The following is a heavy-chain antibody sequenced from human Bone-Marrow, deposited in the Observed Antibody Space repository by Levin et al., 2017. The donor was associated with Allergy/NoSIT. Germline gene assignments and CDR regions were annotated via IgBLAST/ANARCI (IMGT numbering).Heavy chain of an antibody. CDR3: TRERGAEAIYLWFDP. CDR2: INGDGSST. Sequence: GGSLRLSCTASGFTFSSHWMHWVRQAPGKGLVWVSRINGDGSSTSYADSVKGRFTISRDNAKNTLFLQMKSLRVEDAATYYCTRERGAEAIYLWFDPWGPGTLVTVSA. V-gene: IGHV3-74*01. D-gene: IGHD3-10*01. J-gene: IGHJ5*02. CDR1: GFTFSSHW.